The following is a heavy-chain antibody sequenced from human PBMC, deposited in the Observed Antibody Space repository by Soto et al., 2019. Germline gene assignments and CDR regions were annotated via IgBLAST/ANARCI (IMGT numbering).Heavy chain of an antibody. Sequence: ASVKVSCKASGYTFTSYGISWVRQAPGQGLEWMGWISAYNGNTNYAQKLQGRVTMTTGTSTSTAYMELRSLRSDDTAVYYCARDPGVVPAAIYYYYGMDVWGQGTTVTVSS. CDR2: ISAYNGNT. CDR1: GYTFTSYG. J-gene: IGHJ6*02. D-gene: IGHD2-2*02. V-gene: IGHV1-18*01. CDR3: ARDPGVVPAAIYYYYGMDV.